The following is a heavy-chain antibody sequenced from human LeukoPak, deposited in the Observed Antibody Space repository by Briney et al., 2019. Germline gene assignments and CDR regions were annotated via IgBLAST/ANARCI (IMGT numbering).Heavy chain of an antibody. V-gene: IGHV4-59*08. J-gene: IGHJ4*02. CDR1: GGSIRSDY. Sequence: SETLSLTCTVSGGSIRSDYWSWIRQPPGKGLEWIGYIYYSGSTNYNPSLKTRVTMTVNTSKSQFSLKLSSVTAADTAVYYCARTYGSGTYSSYYFDYWGQGTLVTVSS. CDR2: IYYSGST. D-gene: IGHD3-10*01. CDR3: ARTYGSGTYSSYYFDY.